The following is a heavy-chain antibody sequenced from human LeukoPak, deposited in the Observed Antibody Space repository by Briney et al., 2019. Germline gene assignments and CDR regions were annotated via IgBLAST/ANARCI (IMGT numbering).Heavy chain of an antibody. CDR3: ARDKGGPDAFDI. J-gene: IGHJ3*02. CDR1: GFTVSSNY. V-gene: IGHV3-53*01. CDR2: IYSGGST. Sequence: GGSLRLSCAASGFTVSSNYMSWVRQAPGKGLEWVSIIYSGGSTFYADSVKGRFTISRDNSKNTLYLQMNSLRAEDTAVYYCARDKGGPDAFDIWGQGTMVTVSS.